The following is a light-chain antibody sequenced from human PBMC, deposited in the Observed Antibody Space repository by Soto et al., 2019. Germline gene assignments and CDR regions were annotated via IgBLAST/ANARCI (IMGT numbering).Light chain of an antibody. Sequence: EIVMTQSPATLSVSPGERATLSCRASQSVSSNLAWYQQKPGQAPRLLIFGASTRATGIPARFSGSGSGTEFTLPISSLQSEDFALYYCQQYNHWPPWTFGQGTKVESK. CDR3: QQYNHWPPWT. J-gene: IGKJ1*01. CDR2: GAS. CDR1: QSVSSN. V-gene: IGKV3-15*01.